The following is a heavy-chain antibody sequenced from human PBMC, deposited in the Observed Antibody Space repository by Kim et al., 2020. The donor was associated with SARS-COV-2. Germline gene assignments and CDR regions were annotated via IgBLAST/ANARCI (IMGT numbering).Heavy chain of an antibody. V-gene: IGHV3-9*01. CDR2: I. CDR3: GKDLVPGGLDV. D-gene: IGHD2-8*02. J-gene: IGHJ6*02. Sequence: IDYADSVKGRFTISRDIAENSLYLKMNSLRVDDTALYYCGKDLVPGGLDVWGQGTTVTVSS.